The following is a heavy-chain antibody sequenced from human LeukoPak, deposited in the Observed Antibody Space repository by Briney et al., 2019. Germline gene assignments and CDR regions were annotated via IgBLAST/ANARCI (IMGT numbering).Heavy chain of an antibody. CDR1: GFTFSSYG. Sequence: GGSLRLSCAASGFTFSSYGMHWVRQAPGKGLEWVSYISSGSSTIYYADSVKGRFTISRDNAKNSLYLQMNSLRDEDTAVYYCATSNSLDHWGQGTLVTVSS. D-gene: IGHD4-23*01. V-gene: IGHV3-48*02. J-gene: IGHJ4*02. CDR3: ATSNSLDH. CDR2: ISSGSSTI.